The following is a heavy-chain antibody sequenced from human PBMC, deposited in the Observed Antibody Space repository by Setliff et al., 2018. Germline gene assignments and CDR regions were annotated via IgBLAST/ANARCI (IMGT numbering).Heavy chain of an antibody. V-gene: IGHV5-51*01. Sequence: GESLKISCKGSGYSFISYWIGWVRQMPGKGLEWMGIIYPSDSDTRYSPSFQGQVTISADQSISTAYLQWSSLKASDTAMYYCARLRMTTVTTSPPDYWGQGTLVTVSS. CDR3: ARLRMTTVTTSPPDY. D-gene: IGHD4-17*01. CDR1: GYSFISYW. J-gene: IGHJ4*02. CDR2: IYPSDSDT.